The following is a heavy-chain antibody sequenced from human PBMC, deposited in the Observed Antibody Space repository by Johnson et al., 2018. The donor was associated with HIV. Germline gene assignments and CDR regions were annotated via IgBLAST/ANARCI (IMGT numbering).Heavy chain of an antibody. CDR3: AREVGIQLWSSDAFDI. J-gene: IGHJ3*02. V-gene: IGHV3-66*01. Sequence: VQLVESGGDLVQPGGSLRLSCAASGFTVSSNYMSWVRQAPGEGLEWVSIIYSGGTTYYAESVKGRFVISRDNSKNSLYLQMNSLRAEDTALYYCAREVGIQLWSSDAFDIWGQGTMVTVSS. CDR2: IYSGGTT. D-gene: IGHD5-18*01. CDR1: GFTVSSNY.